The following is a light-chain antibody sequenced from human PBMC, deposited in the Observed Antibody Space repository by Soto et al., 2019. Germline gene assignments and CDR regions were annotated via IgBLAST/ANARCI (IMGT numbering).Light chain of an antibody. J-gene: IGLJ1*01. Sequence: QSVLTQPASGSGSPGQSITISCTGTSSDVGGYNYVSWYQHHPGKAPKLIIYDVSNRPSGVPIRFSASKSDNTASLTISGLQPEDEADYHCSSYTTSNTRQIVFGTGTKVTVL. CDR3: SSYTTSNTRQIV. CDR1: SSDVGGYNY. V-gene: IGLV2-14*03. CDR2: DVS.